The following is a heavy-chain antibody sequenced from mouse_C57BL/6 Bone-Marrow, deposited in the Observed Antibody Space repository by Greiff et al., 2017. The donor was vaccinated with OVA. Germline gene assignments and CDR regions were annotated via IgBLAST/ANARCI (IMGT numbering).Heavy chain of an antibody. V-gene: IGHV1-72*01. Sequence: VQLQQPGAELVKPGASVKLSCKASGYTFTSYWMHWVKQRPGRGLEWIGRIAPNSGGTKYNEKFKSKATLTVDKPSSTAYMQLSSLTSEDSAVYYCARRGWDWYFDVWGTGTTVTVSS. CDR2: IAPNSGGT. CDR1: GYTFTSYW. CDR3: ARRGWDWYFDV. D-gene: IGHD1-1*02. J-gene: IGHJ1*03.